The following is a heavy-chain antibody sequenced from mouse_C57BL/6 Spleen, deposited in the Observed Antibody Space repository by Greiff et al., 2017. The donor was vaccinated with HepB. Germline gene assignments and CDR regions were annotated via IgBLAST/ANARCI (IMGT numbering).Heavy chain of an antibody. CDR2: ISDGGSYT. CDR1: GFTFSSYA. J-gene: IGHJ4*01. D-gene: IGHD3-3*01. Sequence: EVHLVESGGGLVKPGGSLKLSCAASGFTFSSYAMSWVRQTPEKRLEWVATISDGGSYTYYPDNVKGRFTISRDNAKNNLYLQMSHLKTEDTAMYYCARDRDAMDYWGQRTSVTVSS. V-gene: IGHV5-4*01. CDR3: ARDRDAMDY.